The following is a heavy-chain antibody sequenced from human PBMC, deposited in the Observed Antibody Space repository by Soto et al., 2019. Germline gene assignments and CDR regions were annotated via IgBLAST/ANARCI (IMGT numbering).Heavy chain of an antibody. J-gene: IGHJ5*02. CDR3: AKRAVTTTNWFDP. CDR1: GLTFSNDA. V-gene: IGHV3-23*01. D-gene: IGHD4-4*01. Sequence: PGGSLRLSCAASGLTFSNDAMSWVRQAPGQGLEWVSAISGSGGSTYYADSVKGRFTISRDNSKNTLYLQMSNLRADDTAVYYCAKRAVTTTNWFDPWGQGTLVTVSS. CDR2: ISGSGGST.